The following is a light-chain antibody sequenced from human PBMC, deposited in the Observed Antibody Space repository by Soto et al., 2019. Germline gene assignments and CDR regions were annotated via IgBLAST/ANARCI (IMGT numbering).Light chain of an antibody. Sequence: QSVLTQPPSVSGAPGQRVTISCTGSSLNIGAGYDVHWYQQLPGTAPKLLICGNSNRPSGVPDRFSGSKSGTSASLAITGLQAEDEADYYCQSYDSSLSGSYVFGTGTKSPS. CDR2: GNS. CDR1: SLNIGAGYD. V-gene: IGLV1-40*01. CDR3: QSYDSSLSGSYV. J-gene: IGLJ1*01.